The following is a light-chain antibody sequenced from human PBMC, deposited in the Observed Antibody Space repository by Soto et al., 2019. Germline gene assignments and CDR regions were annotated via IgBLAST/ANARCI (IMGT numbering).Light chain of an antibody. CDR1: RSISSSY. J-gene: IGKJ4*01. V-gene: IGKV3-20*01. Sequence: EIVLTQSPGTLSLSPGESATLSCRASRSISSSYLAWYQQKPGQAPRLLIYGASSRATGIPDRFSGSGSGTDFTLTIRTLEPEDFAVYYCPQYGSSPLTFGGGTKVEIK. CDR2: GAS. CDR3: PQYGSSPLT.